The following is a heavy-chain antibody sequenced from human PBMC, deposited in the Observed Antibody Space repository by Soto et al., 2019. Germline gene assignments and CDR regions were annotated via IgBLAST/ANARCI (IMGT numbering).Heavy chain of an antibody. CDR2: ISAYNGNT. J-gene: IGHJ5*02. Sequence: QVQLVQSGAEVKKPGASVKVSCKASGYTFTSYGISWVRQAPGQGLEWMGWISAYNGNTNYAQKLQGRVTMTTDTPKSTGYMELWSLRSDDTAVYYCARDFNGYYGHYVGWADPWGQGTLVIVS. CDR3: ARDFNGYYGHYVGWADP. V-gene: IGHV1-18*04. D-gene: IGHD4-17*01. CDR1: GYTFTSYG.